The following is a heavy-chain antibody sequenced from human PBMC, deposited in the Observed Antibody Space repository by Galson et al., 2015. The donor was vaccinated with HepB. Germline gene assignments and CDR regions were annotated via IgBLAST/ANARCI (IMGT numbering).Heavy chain of an antibody. V-gene: IGHV3-33*08. J-gene: IGHJ4*02. CDR2: IWYDGSNK. D-gene: IGHD3-10*01. CDR3: ARGGGPKPDYFDY. Sequence: SLRLSCAASGFTFSSYAMYWVRQAPGKGLEWVSLIWYDGSNKYYADSVKGRFTISRDNSKNTLYLQMNSLRAEDTAVYYCARGGGPKPDYFDYWGQGTLVTVSS. CDR1: GFTFSSYA.